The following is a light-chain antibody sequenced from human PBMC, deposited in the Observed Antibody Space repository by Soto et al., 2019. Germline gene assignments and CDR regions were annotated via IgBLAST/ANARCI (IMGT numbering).Light chain of an antibody. V-gene: IGLV2-14*03. CDR2: DVS. J-gene: IGLJ2*01. Sequence: QSALTQPASVSGSPGQSITISCTGTSSDVGDYNYVSWYQQHPGRAPQLMIYDVSHRPSGVSNRFSGSRSGNTASLTISGLQAEDEADYYCSSYATSTTVLFGGGTKLTVL. CDR3: SSYATSTTVL. CDR1: SSDVGDYNY.